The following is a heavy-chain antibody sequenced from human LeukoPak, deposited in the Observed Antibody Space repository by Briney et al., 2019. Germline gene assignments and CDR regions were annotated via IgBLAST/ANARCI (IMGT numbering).Heavy chain of an antibody. J-gene: IGHJ4*02. V-gene: IGHV3-53*01. D-gene: IGHD6-19*01. CDR2: IYSGGGT. Sequence: GGSLRLSCAVSGFTFSSYAMNWVRQAPGKGLEWVSLIYSGGGTYSADSVKGRFTISRDISKNTLYLQMNSLRAEDTAVYFCAGAVAGTEFDYWGQGTLVTVSS. CDR1: GFTFSSYA. CDR3: AGAVAGTEFDY.